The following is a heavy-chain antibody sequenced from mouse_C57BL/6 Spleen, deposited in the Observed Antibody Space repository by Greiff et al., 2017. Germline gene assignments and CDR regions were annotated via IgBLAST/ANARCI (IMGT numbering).Heavy chain of an antibody. CDR1: GYTFTDYE. J-gene: IGHJ2*01. Sequence: VQLQQSGAELVRPGASVTLSCKASGYTFTDYEMHWVKQTPVHGLEWIGAIDPETGGTAYNQKFKGKAILTADKSSSTAYMELRSLTSEDSAVHYCTWGYDGRDYWGQGTTLTVSS. V-gene: IGHV1-15*01. CDR2: IDPETGGT. CDR3: TWGYDGRDY. D-gene: IGHD2-2*01.